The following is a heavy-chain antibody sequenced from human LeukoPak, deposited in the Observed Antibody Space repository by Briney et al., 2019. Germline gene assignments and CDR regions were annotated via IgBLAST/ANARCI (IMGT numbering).Heavy chain of an antibody. Sequence: SETLSLTCAVSGYSVSSGYYWGWVRQAPGKGLEWIGSIYHTGSTDYNPSLKSRLTISVDMSKNQFSLNLRSVTAADTAVYYCARDKDDYVWGTYRWWGQGMLVTVSS. CDR2: IYHTGST. J-gene: IGHJ4*02. D-gene: IGHD3-16*02. CDR3: ARDKDDYVWGTYRW. CDR1: GYSVSSGYY. V-gene: IGHV4-38-2*01.